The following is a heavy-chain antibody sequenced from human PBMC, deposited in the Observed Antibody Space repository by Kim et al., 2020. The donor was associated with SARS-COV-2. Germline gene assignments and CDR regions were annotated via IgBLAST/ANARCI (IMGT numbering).Heavy chain of an antibody. CDR2: INHSGST. CDR1: GGSFSGYY. Sequence: SETLSLTCAVYGGSFSGYYWSWIRQPPGKGLEWIGEINHSGSTNYNPSLKSRVTISVDTSKNQFSLKLSSVTAADTAVYYCARGHRPAINSGYYAPGPPFFDYWGQGTLVTVSS. V-gene: IGHV4-34*01. CDR3: ARGHRPAINSGYYAPGPPFFDY. D-gene: IGHD3-22*01. J-gene: IGHJ4*02.